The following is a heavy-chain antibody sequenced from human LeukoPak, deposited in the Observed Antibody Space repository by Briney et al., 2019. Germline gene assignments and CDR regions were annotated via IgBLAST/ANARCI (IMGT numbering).Heavy chain of an antibody. V-gene: IGHV1-2*02. CDR1: GYTFTGYY. Sequence: ASVKVSCKASGYTFTGYYMHWVRQAPGQGLEWMGWINPNSGGTNYAQKFQGRVTMTRDTSISTAYMELSRLRSDDTAVYYCAVPGITMVRGVPFDPWGQGTLVTVSS. CDR2: INPNSGGT. D-gene: IGHD3-10*01. CDR3: AVPGITMVRGVPFDP. J-gene: IGHJ5*02.